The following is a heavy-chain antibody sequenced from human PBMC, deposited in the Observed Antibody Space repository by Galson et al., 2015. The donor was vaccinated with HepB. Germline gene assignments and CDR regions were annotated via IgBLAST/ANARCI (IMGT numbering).Heavy chain of an antibody. CDR2: ISNDGSNK. Sequence: SLRLSCAASGSTTFSSYDFHWVRQAPDKGLEWVAVISNDGSNKYYADSVKGRFTISRDNSKNALYLQTGSLRPEDTAVYYCARGGGYCSTTSCAYYFDYWGQGTLVTVSS. CDR1: GSTTFSSYD. V-gene: IGHV3-30-3*01. CDR3: ARGGGYCSTTSCAYYFDY. D-gene: IGHD2-2*01. J-gene: IGHJ4*02.